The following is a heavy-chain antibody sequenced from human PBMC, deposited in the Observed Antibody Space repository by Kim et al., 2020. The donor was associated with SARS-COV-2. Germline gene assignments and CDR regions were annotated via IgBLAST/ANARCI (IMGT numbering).Heavy chain of an antibody. Sequence: GGSLRLSCAASGFTINYYWMNWVRQAPGKGLEWVASIKLDGSGVYHEDSVKGRFIISRDSAQRSVSLQMNDLRAEDTAHYYCARDDDTGTTTALWYWGQG. CDR2: IKLDGSGV. V-gene: IGHV3-7*05. CDR3: ARDDDTGTTTALWY. D-gene: IGHD1-1*01. CDR1: GFTINYYW. J-gene: IGHJ4*02.